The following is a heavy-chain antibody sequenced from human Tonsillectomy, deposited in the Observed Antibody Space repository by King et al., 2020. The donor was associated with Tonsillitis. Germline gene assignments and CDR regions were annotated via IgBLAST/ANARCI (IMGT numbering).Heavy chain of an antibody. CDR3: SRAWYYDSSGYYYFDYYYGMDV. Sequence: VQLVQSGAEVKKPGASVKVSCKASGYTFTGYYMHWVRQAPGQGLEWMGWINPNSGGTNYAQKFQVRVTMTRDTSISTAYMELSRLRSDDTAVYYWSRAWYYDSSGYYYFDYYYGMDVWGPGTTVTVSS. V-gene: IGHV1-2*02. CDR1: GYTFTGYY. J-gene: IGHJ6*02. CDR2: INPNSGGT. D-gene: IGHD3-22*01.